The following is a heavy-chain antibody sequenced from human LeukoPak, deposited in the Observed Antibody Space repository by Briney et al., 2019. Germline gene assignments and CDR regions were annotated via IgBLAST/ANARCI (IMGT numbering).Heavy chain of an antibody. D-gene: IGHD3-16*01. CDR1: GFTFSSYW. CDR2: INSDGSST. J-gene: IGHJ4*02. V-gene: IGHV3-74*01. Sequence: GGSLRLSCAASGFTFSSYWMHWVRQAPGKGLVWVSNINSDGSSTNYADTVKGRFTISRDNSKNTLYLQMSSLRAEDSAVYYCAKRGGYEPMAAFDYWGQGTLVTVSS. CDR3: AKRGGYEPMAAFDY.